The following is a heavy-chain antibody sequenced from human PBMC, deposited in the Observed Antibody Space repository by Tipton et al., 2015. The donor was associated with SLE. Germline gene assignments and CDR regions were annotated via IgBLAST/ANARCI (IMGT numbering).Heavy chain of an antibody. V-gene: IGHV3-9*01. CDR2: INWNGGSR. J-gene: IGHJ3*02. CDR3: ARTYYYGSGPGAFDI. Sequence: SLRLSCAASGFTFDDYGMHWVRQAPGKGLEWVSGINWNGGSRGYADSVKGRFTISRDNAKNTLYLQMNSLRAEDTAVYYCARTYYYGSGPGAFDIWGQGTMVTVSS. D-gene: IGHD3-10*01. CDR1: GFTFDDYG.